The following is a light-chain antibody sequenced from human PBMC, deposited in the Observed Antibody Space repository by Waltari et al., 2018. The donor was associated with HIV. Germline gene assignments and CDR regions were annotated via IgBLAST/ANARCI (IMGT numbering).Light chain of an antibody. CDR2: EVT. V-gene: IGLV2-18*02. CDR3: SSYTSSSTYV. CDR1: SSDVGRNNR. Sequence: QSALTQPPSVSGSPGQSVTISCTGSSSDVGRNNRVSWYQQPPGTAPKLLIYEVTYRPSGVPDRFSGSKSGNTASLTISGLQAEDEADYYCSSYTSSSTYVFGTGTRVTVL. J-gene: IGLJ1*01.